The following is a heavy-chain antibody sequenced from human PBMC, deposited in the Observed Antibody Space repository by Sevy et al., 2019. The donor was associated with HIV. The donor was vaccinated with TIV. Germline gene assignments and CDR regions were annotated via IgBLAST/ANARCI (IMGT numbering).Heavy chain of an antibody. D-gene: IGHD3-10*01. CDR1: GFTFSSHW. CDR3: ARDATYYYGSGRPSVYYYGMDV. V-gene: IGHV3-7*01. CDR2: IKQDGSEK. Sequence: GGSLRLSCAASGFTFSSHWMSWVRQAPGKGLEWVANIKQDGSEKYYVDSVKGRFTISRDNAKNSLYLQMNSLRAEDTGVYYCARDATYYYGSGRPSVYYYGMDVWGQGTTVTVSS. J-gene: IGHJ6*02.